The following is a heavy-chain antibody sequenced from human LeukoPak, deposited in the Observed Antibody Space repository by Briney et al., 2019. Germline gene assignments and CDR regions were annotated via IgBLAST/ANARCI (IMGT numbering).Heavy chain of an antibody. V-gene: IGHV3-23*01. J-gene: IGHJ4*02. CDR2: ISGSGGST. D-gene: IGHD3-3*01. CDR1: GFTFSSYA. Sequence: GFLRLSCAASGFTFSSYAMSWVRQAPGKGLEWVSAISGSGGSTYYADSVKGRFTISRDNSKNTLYLQMNSLRAEDTAVYYCAKGGVRFLEWFAFDYWGQGTLVTVSS. CDR3: AKGGVRFLEWFAFDY.